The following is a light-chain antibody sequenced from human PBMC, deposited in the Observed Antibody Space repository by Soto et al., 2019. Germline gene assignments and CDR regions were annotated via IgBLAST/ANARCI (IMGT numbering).Light chain of an antibody. V-gene: IGKV1-6*01. CDR3: LQDYDYPFT. CDR2: AAS. CDR1: QGIRNE. Sequence: AIQMTQSPSSLSASVGDRVTITCRATQGIRNELGWYQQKPGKAPKLLIYAASSLQSGVPSRFSGSASGTDFTLTISSLQPEDFATYYCLQDYDYPFTFGPGTKVDIK. J-gene: IGKJ3*01.